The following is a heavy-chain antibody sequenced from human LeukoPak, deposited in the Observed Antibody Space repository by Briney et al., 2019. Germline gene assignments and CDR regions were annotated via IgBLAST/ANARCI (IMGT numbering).Heavy chain of an antibody. J-gene: IGHJ4*02. D-gene: IGHD2-2*01. V-gene: IGHV3-66*01. CDR1: GMTVSSNY. CDR3: ARDQASSSSSPY. CDR2: IYTGGST. Sequence: GGSLRLSCAATGMTVSSNYIMWVRQSPGKGLEWVSSIYTGGSTYYADAVKGRFTISRDNSKNTVNLQMNSLRAEDTAVYYCARDQASSSSSPYWGQGTLVTVSS.